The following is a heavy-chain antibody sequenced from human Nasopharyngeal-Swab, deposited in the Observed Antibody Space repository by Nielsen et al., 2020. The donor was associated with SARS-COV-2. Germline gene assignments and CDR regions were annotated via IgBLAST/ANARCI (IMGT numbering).Heavy chain of an antibody. Sequence: ASVKVSCKASGYTFTSYYMHWVRQAPGQGLEWMGIINPSGGSTSYPQKFQGRVTMTRDTSTSTVYMELSSLRSEDTAVYYCARDPTPAVDSSSSLDYYYGMDVWGQGTTVTVSS. D-gene: IGHD6-6*01. CDR1: GYTFTSYY. J-gene: IGHJ6*02. CDR3: ARDPTPAVDSSSSLDYYYGMDV. CDR2: INPSGGST. V-gene: IGHV1-46*01.